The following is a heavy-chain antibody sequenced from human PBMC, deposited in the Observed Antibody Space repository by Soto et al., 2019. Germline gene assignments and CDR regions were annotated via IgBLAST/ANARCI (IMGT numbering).Heavy chain of an antibody. Sequence: EVQLVESGGDLVQPGGSLRLSCAASGFTFSSYWMNWVRQAPGKGLVWVSRINSDGSSTSYADSVKGRFTISRDNAKITLYLQMNRLRAEDTAVYYCARGGVRRARCCVDYYYMDVWGKGTTVTVSS. CDR1: GFTFSSYW. CDR3: ARGGVRRARCCVDYYYMDV. V-gene: IGHV3-74*01. D-gene: IGHD3-10*01. J-gene: IGHJ6*03. CDR2: INSDGSST.